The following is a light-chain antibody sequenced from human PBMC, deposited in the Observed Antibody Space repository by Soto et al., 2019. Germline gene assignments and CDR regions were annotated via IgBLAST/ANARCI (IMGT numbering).Light chain of an antibody. CDR2: RND. V-gene: IGLV1-47*01. CDR3: AAWDDTVRSYV. Sequence: QSVLTQPSSVSGTPGQGVTISCSGSISNIGNNYVYWFQQLPGTAPKVLSNRNDQRPSGVPDRFSGSKSGTSASLAISGLGSEDEGDYYCAAWDDTVRSYVFGTGTKVTVL. J-gene: IGLJ1*01. CDR1: ISNIGNNY.